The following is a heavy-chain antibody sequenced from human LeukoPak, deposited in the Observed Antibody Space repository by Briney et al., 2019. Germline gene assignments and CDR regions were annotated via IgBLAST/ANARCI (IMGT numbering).Heavy chain of an antibody. D-gene: IGHD1-26*01. CDR2: ISSSGSTI. V-gene: IGHV3-48*03. J-gene: IGHJ4*02. CDR3: ARGDSGSYYFDY. CDR1: GFTFSSYE. Sequence: GGRLRLSCAASGFTFSSYEMNWVRQAPGKGLEWVSYISSSGSTIYYADSVKGRFTISRDNAKNSLYLQMYSLRAEDTAVYYCARGDSGSYYFDYWGQGTLVTVSS.